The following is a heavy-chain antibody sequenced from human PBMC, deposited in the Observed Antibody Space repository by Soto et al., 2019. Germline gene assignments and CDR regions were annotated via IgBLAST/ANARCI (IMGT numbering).Heavy chain of an antibody. J-gene: IGHJ3*02. D-gene: IGHD3-10*01. CDR3: ARLTMAQDAFDI. CDR2: ISAYNGKT. Sequence: AASVKVSCKASGYTFTSYGISWVRQAPGQGLEWMGWISAYNGKTNYAQKLQGRVTMTTDTSTSTAYMELRSLRSDDTAVFYCARLTMAQDAFDIWGQGTMVTVSS. V-gene: IGHV1-18*01. CDR1: GYTFTSYG.